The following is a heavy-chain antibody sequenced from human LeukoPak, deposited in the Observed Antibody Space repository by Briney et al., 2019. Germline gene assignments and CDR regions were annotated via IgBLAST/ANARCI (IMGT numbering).Heavy chain of an antibody. CDR2: IKKDGSEK. V-gene: IGHV3-7*01. CDR1: GFTFDDYG. J-gene: IGHJ4*02. Sequence: GSLRLSCAASGFTFDDYGVSWVRQAPGKGLEWVANIKKDGSEKYYVDSVKGRFTISRDNAKNSLYLQMNSLRAEDTAVYYCARDLYRIVVVPHYFDYWGQGTLVTVSS. CDR3: ARDLYRIVVVPHYFDY. D-gene: IGHD3-22*01.